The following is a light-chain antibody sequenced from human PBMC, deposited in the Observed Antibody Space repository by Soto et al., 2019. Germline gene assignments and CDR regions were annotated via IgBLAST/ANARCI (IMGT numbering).Light chain of an antibody. CDR3: ATWDDSLSGPGV. J-gene: IGLJ2*01. Sequence: QAVVTQPPSASGTPGQSVTISCSGSRSNIGKNYVYWYQQLPGTAPKLLIYKSYQRPSGVPDRFSGSKSGTSASLAISGLRSEDEADYYCATWDDSLSGPGVFGGGTQLTVL. CDR2: KSY. CDR1: RSNIGKNY. V-gene: IGLV1-47*01.